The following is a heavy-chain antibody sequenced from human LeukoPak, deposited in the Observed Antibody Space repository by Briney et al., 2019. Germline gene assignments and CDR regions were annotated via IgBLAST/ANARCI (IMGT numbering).Heavy chain of an antibody. CDR3: ARFQYCSGGSCYNYFDY. D-gene: IGHD2-15*01. J-gene: IGHJ4*02. V-gene: IGHV5-10-1*01. Sequence: ESLKISCKGSGYSFTSYWISWVRQIPGKGLEWMGRIDPSDSYTNYSPSFQGHVTISADKSISTAYLQWSSLKASDTAMYYCARFQYCSGGSCYNYFDYWGQGTLVTVSS. CDR1: GYSFTSYW. CDR2: IDPSDSYT.